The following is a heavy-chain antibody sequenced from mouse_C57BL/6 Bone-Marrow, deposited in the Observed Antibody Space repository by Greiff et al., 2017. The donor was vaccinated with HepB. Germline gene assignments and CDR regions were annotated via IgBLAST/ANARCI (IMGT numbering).Heavy chain of an antibody. J-gene: IGHJ3*01. CDR3: GRMGDDGCFAY. V-gene: IGHV1-4*01. CDR2: INPSSGYT. CDR1: GYTFTSYT. D-gene: IGHD2-3*01. Sequence: QVQLQQSGAELARPGASVKMSCKASGYTFTSYTMHWVKQRPGQGLDRIGYINPSSGYTKYNQKFKDKATLTADKSSSTAYMQLSSLTSEDSAVYYGGRMGDDGCFAYWGQGTLVTVSA.